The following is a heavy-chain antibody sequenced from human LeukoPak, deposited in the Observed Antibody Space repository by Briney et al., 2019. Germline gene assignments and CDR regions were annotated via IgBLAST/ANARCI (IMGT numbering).Heavy chain of an antibody. CDR1: GYTFTGYY. Sequence: ASVKVSCKASGYTFTGYYMHWVRQAPGQGLEWMGWINPNSGGTNYAQKFQGRVTMTRDTSISTAYMELSRLRFDDTAVYYCAREAEELQYVGYYYYYMDVWGKGTTVTVSS. V-gene: IGHV1-2*02. D-gene: IGHD4-11*01. CDR3: AREAEELQYVGYYYYYMDV. CDR2: INPNSGGT. J-gene: IGHJ6*03.